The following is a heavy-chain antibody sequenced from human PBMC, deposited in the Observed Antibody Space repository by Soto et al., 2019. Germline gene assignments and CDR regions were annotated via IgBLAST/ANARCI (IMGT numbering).Heavy chain of an antibody. Sequence: LXLSCAASGFTFNSYSMHWVRQAPGKGLEWVAVISYDGSNKYYADSVKGRFTISRDNSKNTLYLQMNSLRAEDTAVYYCARGPHDYGDLGDYYYGMDVWGQGPTVTVSS. D-gene: IGHD4-17*01. CDR1: GFTFNSYS. J-gene: IGHJ6*02. V-gene: IGHV3-30-3*01. CDR3: ARGPHDYGDLGDYYYGMDV. CDR2: ISYDGSNK.